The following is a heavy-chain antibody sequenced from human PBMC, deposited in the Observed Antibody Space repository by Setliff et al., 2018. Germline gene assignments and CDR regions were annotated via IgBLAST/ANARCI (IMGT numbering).Heavy chain of an antibody. J-gene: IGHJ4*02. V-gene: IGHV4-34*01. CDR3: AKFGPLDLTGDWAFDN. CDR2: INHSGTT. Sequence: SETLSLTCSVYGESFSNNYWSWIRQPPGKGLEWIGEINHSGTTNYNPSLKSRVTISVDTSKEQFSLKLSSVTAADTAVYYCAKFGPLDLTGDWAFDNWGQGTLVTVS. CDR1: GESFSNNY. D-gene: IGHD7-27*01.